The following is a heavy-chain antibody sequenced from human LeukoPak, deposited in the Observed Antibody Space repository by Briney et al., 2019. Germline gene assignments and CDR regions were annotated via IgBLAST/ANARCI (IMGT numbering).Heavy chain of an antibody. CDR1: GFTFSNGW. J-gene: IGHJ4*02. CDR3: ARSRGGFYHY. Sequence: GGSLRLSCAASGFTFSNGWVHWVRQAPGKGLVWVSRFYTDGSKTTYADSVKGRFTISRDNAKNTLYLQMNSLRVEDTAVYYCARSRGGFYHYWGQGTLVTVSS. V-gene: IGHV3-74*01. D-gene: IGHD2/OR15-2a*01. CDR2: FYTDGSKT.